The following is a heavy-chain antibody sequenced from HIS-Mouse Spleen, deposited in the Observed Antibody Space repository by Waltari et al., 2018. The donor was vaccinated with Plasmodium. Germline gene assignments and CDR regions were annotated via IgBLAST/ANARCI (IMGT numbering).Heavy chain of an antibody. Sequence: QVQLVESGGGVVQPGRSLRLSCAASGFTFSSYAMHWVRQAPGKGLEWVAVISYDGSNKYYADSVKGRFTIARDNSKITLYLQMNSLRAEDTAVYYCARPQTGSDAFDIWGQGTMVTVSS. V-gene: IGHV3-30*04. CDR2: ISYDGSNK. J-gene: IGHJ3*02. D-gene: IGHD1-26*01. CDR3: ARPQTGSDAFDI. CDR1: GFTFSSYA.